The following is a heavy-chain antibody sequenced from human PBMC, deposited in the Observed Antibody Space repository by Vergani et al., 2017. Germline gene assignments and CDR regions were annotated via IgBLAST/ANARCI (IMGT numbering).Heavy chain of an antibody. CDR3: AKDWGFAPDSTGVARGLIDY. V-gene: IGHV3-66*02. CDR2: IYSGGST. Sequence: EVQLVESGGGLVQPGGSLRLSCAASGFTVSSNYMSWVRQAPGKGLEWVSVIYSGGSTYYADSVKGRFTISRDNSKNTLYLQMNSLRAEDTAVYYCAKDWGFAPDSTGVARGLIDYWGQGILVTVSS. D-gene: IGHD5-12*01. J-gene: IGHJ4*02. CDR1: GFTVSSNY.